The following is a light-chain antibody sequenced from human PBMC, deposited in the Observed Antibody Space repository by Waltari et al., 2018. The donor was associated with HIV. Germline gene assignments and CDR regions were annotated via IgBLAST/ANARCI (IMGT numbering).Light chain of an antibody. CDR3: CSYAGSSTFVV. CDR1: SSDVGHYNL. CDR2: EVS. J-gene: IGLJ2*01. V-gene: IGLV2-23*02. Sequence: QSALTQPASVSGSPGQSITISCTGTSSDVGHYNLVSWYQQHPGKAPKLMIYEVSKRPSGVSNRFSGSKSGNTASLTISGLQAEDEADYYCCSYAGSSTFVVFGGGTKLTVL.